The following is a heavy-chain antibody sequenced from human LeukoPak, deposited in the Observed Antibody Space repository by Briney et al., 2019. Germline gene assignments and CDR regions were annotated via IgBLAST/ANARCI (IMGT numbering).Heavy chain of an antibody. D-gene: IGHD3-16*01. CDR3: SRDWGCYYYYGMDV. Sequence: GGSLRLSCAASGFTFSSYSMNWVRQAPGKGLEWVSSISSSSSYIYYADSVKGRFTISRDNAKNSLYLQMNSLRAEDTAVYYCSRDWGCYYYYGMDVWGQGTTVTVSS. CDR2: ISSSSSYI. V-gene: IGHV3-21*01. J-gene: IGHJ6*02. CDR1: GFTFSSYS.